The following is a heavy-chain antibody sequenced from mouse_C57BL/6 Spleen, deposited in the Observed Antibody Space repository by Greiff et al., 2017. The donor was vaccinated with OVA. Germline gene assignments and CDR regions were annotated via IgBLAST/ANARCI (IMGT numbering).Heavy chain of an antibody. Sequence: QVQLQQPGAELVKPGASVKLSCKASGYTFTSYWMQWVKQRPGQGLEWIGEIDPSDSYTNYNQKFKGKATLTVDTSSSTAYMQLSSLTSEDSAVYYCALLYYWGQGTTLTVSS. CDR2: IDPSDSYT. D-gene: IGHD1-1*01. CDR1: GYTFTSYW. CDR3: ALLYY. V-gene: IGHV1-50*01. J-gene: IGHJ2*01.